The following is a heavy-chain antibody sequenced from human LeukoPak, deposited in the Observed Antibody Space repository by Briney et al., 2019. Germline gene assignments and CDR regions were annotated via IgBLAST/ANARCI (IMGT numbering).Heavy chain of an antibody. V-gene: IGHV1-2*02. CDR3: ARPLGSWYLNWFDP. Sequence: ASVKVSCKASGYTFTGYYMHWLRQAPGQGLEWMGWINPNSGGTNYAQKFQGRVTMTRDTSISTAYMELSRLRSDDTAVYYCARPLGSWYLNWFDPWGQGTLVTVSS. CDR1: GYTFTGYY. J-gene: IGHJ5*02. CDR2: INPNSGGT. D-gene: IGHD6-13*01.